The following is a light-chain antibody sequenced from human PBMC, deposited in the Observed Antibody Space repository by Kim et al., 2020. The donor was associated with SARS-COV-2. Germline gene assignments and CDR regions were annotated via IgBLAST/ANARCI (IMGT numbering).Light chain of an antibody. CDR3: QAWESSDVV. CDR2: QDS. Sequence: SYELTQPPSVSVSPGQTASITCSGDKLGDKYACWYQQKPGQSPVLVIYQDSKRPSGIPERFSGCNSGNTATLTISGTQAMDEADYYCQAWESSDVVCGGG. V-gene: IGLV3-1*01. J-gene: IGLJ2*01. CDR1: KLGDKY.